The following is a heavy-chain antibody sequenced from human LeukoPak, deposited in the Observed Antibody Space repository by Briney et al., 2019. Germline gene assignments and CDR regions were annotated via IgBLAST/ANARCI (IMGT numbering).Heavy chain of an antibody. V-gene: IGHV3-48*01. J-gene: IGHJ4*02. CDR2: ISSSGGTI. CDR3: AKARDIVVVVAAIFDY. Sequence: GSLRLSCTPFGFTFSSYSMNWVRQAPGRGLEWISYISSSGGTIYYADSVKGRFTISRDNSKNTLYLQMNSLRAEDTAVYYCAKARDIVVVVAAIFDYWGQGTLVTVSS. CDR1: GFTFSSYS. D-gene: IGHD2-15*01.